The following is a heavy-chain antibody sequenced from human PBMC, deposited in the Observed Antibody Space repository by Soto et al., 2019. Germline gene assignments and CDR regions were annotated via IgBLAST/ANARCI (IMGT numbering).Heavy chain of an antibody. CDR1: GFTFSSYS. CDR3: ARVRDAAGVGDWFDP. Sequence: GGSLRLSCAASGFTFSSYSMNWVRQAPGKGLEWVSYISSSSSTIYYADSVKGRFTISRDNAKNSLYLQMNSLRAEDTAVYYCARVRDAAGVGDWFDPWGQGTLVTVSS. CDR2: ISSSSSTI. J-gene: IGHJ5*02. D-gene: IGHD6-13*01. V-gene: IGHV3-48*01.